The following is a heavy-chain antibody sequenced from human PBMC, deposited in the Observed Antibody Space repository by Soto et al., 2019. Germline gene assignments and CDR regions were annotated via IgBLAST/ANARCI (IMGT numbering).Heavy chain of an antibody. J-gene: IGHJ4*02. CDR1: GGSFSGYY. Sequence: SETLSLTSAVYGGSFSGYYWSWIRQPPGKGLEWIGEINHSGSTNYNPSLKSRVTISVDTSKNQFSLKLSSVTAADTAVYYCARGPGIAVAGSFDYWGQGTLVTVSS. D-gene: IGHD6-19*01. V-gene: IGHV4-34*01. CDR2: INHSGST. CDR3: ARGPGIAVAGSFDY.